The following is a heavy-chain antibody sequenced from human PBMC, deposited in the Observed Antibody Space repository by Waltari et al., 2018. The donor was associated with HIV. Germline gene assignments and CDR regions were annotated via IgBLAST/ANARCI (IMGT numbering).Heavy chain of an antibody. CDR1: GGSLSQNF. V-gene: IGHV4-34*02. Sequence: QVQLQQWGAGLLKPSETLSLTCAVYGGSLSQNFWSWIRQLPGKGLKGSGEINQSGNTRYNPSLKSRVTTSVDTSKKQFSLKLRSVTAADTAMYYCARVFGGGHFDSWGQG. D-gene: IGHD3-10*01. CDR2: INQSGNT. J-gene: IGHJ4*02. CDR3: ARVFGGGHFDS.